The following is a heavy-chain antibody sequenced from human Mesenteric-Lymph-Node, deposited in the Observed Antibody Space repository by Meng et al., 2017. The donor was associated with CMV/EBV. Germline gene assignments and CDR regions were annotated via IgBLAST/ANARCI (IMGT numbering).Heavy chain of an antibody. J-gene: IGHJ6*02. CDR1: GFTFSSHP. V-gene: IGHV3-30*04. Sequence: GESLKISCAASGFTFSSHPMQWVRQTPGRGLEWVAVVSPDGRTQYYADSVKGRFTISRDNSKDTFYLEMNNLRPEDTAVYYCASLIAARPSFPVDVWGQGTTVTVSS. CDR3: ASLIAARPSFPVDV. CDR2: VSPDGRTQ. D-gene: IGHD6-6*01.